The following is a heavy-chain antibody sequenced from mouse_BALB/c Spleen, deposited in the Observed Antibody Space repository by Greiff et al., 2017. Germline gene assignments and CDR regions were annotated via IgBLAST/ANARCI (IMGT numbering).Heavy chain of an antibody. V-gene: IGHV1-80*01. Sequence: QVQLQQSGAELVRPGSSVKISCKASGYAFSSYWMNWVKQRPGQGLEWIGQIYPGDGDTNYNGKFKGIATLTADKSSSTAYMRLSSLTSEDSAVYCCEGEGANYGVYWGQGTLVTVSA. CDR2: IYPGDGDT. CDR1: GYAFSSYW. J-gene: IGHJ3*01. CDR3: EGEGANYGVY. D-gene: IGHD1-1*01.